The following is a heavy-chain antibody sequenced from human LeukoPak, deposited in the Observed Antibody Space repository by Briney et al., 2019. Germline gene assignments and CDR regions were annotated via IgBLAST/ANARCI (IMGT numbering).Heavy chain of an antibody. J-gene: IGHJ4*02. CDR3: ARDLGYDSSGYSDY. D-gene: IGHD3-22*01. V-gene: IGHV1-2*02. CDR1: GYTFIGYH. Sequence: ASVKVSCKASGYTFIGYHLHWVRQAPGQGLEWMGWINPNSGGTNYAQKFQGRVTMTRDTSISTAYMDLSRLRSDDTAVYYCARDLGYDSSGYSDYWGQGTLVTVSS. CDR2: INPNSGGT.